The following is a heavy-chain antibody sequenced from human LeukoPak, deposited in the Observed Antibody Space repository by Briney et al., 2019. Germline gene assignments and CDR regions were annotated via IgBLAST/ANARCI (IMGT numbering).Heavy chain of an antibody. Sequence: ASVKVSCKASGYTFTSYGISWVRQAPGQGLEWMGIINPSGGSTSYAQKFQGRVTMTRDTSTSTVYMELSSLRSEDTAVYYCAREGRALVVVAATTRSYFDPWGQGTLVTVSS. CDR1: GYTFTSYG. CDR2: INPSGGST. J-gene: IGHJ5*02. CDR3: AREGRALVVVAATTRSYFDP. V-gene: IGHV1-46*01. D-gene: IGHD2-15*01.